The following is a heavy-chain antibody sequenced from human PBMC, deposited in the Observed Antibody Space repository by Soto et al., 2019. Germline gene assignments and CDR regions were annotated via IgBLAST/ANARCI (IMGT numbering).Heavy chain of an antibody. CDR3: AKDRRAGGNSAFYFDF. Sequence: GGSLILSCAASGFKFSNYAMSWVRQAPGKGLEWVSLISATGGGTYYADSVKGRFTISRDNSHNTLYLQVHSLTAEDTAVYYCAKDRRAGGNSAFYFDFWGQGAQVTVSS. J-gene: IGHJ4*02. CDR1: GFKFSNYA. V-gene: IGHV3-23*01. CDR2: ISATGGGT. D-gene: IGHD3-16*01.